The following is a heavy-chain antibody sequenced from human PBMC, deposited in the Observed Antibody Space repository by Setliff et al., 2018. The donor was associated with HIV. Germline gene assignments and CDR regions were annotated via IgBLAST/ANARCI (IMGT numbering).Heavy chain of an antibody. D-gene: IGHD3-22*01. CDR3: ARGGGGYYYGGAVDI. Sequence: AAVQVSCKDAGYTITSYDINWVRQATGQGLEWMGWMNPNSGNTGYAQKFQGRVTMTGNTSISTAYMELSSLRSEDTAVYYCARGGGGYYYGGAVDIWGQGTVVTVSS. CDR1: GYTITSYD. V-gene: IGHV1-8*02. CDR2: MNPNSGNT. J-gene: IGHJ3*02.